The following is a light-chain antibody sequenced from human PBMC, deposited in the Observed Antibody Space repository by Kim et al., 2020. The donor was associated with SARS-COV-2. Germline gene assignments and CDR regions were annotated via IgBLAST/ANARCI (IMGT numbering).Light chain of an antibody. J-gene: IGKJ2*01. V-gene: IGKV3-20*01. CDR1: QSVSSNY. CDR3: QQYGSSPYT. CDR2: GAS. Sequence: PGERATLSCRASQSVSSNYFAWYQQKPGQAPRLLVYGASTRPAGIPDRFNGSGSGTDFTLTINRLEPEDFAVYYCQQYGSSPYTFGQGTKLEIK.